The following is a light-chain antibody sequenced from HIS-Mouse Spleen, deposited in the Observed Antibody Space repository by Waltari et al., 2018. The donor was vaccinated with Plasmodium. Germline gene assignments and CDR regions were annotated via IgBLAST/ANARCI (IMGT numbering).Light chain of an antibody. Sequence: QSALTQPRSVSGSPGQSVTISCTGTSSDVGGYNYVSWYQQHPGKAPKLMIYDVSNGPPGVPDRFSGSKSGNTASLTISGLQAEDEADYYCCSYAGSYTWVFGGGTKLTVL. J-gene: IGLJ3*02. V-gene: IGLV2-11*01. CDR2: DVS. CDR3: CSYAGSYTWV. CDR1: SSDVGGYNY.